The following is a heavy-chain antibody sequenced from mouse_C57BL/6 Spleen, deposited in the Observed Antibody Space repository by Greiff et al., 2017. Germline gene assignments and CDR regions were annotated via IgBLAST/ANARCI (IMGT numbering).Heavy chain of an antibody. D-gene: IGHD1-1*02. V-gene: IGHV1-69*01. CDR2: LDPSDSYT. CDR3: ARSRGLSDPSWFAY. Sequence: QVQLQQPGAELVMPGASVKLSCKASGYTFTSYWMHWVKQRPGQGLEWIGELDPSDSYTNYNQKFKGKTTLTVDKSSNTAYMQLSSLTSEASAVYYCARSRGLSDPSWFAYWGQGTLVTVSA. CDR1: GYTFTSYW. J-gene: IGHJ3*01.